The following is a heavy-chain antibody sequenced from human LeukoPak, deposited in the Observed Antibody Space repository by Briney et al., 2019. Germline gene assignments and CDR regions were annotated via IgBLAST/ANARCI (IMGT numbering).Heavy chain of an antibody. Sequence: SETLSLTCTVSGGSISSSSYYWGWICQPPGKGLEWIGSIYYSGSTYYNPSLKSRVTISVDTSKNQFSLKLSSVTAADTAVYYCARESRQRWELHFDYWGQGTLVTVSS. CDR3: ARESRQRWELHFDY. J-gene: IGHJ4*02. V-gene: IGHV4-39*07. CDR1: GGSISSSSYY. D-gene: IGHD1-26*01. CDR2: IYYSGST.